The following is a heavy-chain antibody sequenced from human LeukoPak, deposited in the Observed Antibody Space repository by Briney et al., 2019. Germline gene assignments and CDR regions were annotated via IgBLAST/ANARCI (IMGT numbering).Heavy chain of an antibody. V-gene: IGHV1-8*01. J-gene: IGHJ5*02. CDR2: INPNSGHT. Sequence: ASVKVSCKTSGHILTRSDINWVRQASGQGPEWMGWINPNSGHTDFAQKFRGRVTMTRNASINTVYMELSSLTSEDTAIYFCAVGDVFASNGYYYVRFDPWGQGTLVTVSS. CDR1: GHILTRSD. D-gene: IGHD3-22*01. CDR3: AVGDVFASNGYYYVRFDP.